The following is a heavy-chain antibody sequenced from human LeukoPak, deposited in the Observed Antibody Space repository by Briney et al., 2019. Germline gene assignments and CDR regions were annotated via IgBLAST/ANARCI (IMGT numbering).Heavy chain of an antibody. CDR1: GYTFTGYY. V-gene: IGHV1-2*02. CDR3: ARANGAAAGLDY. CDR2: INPNSGGT. Sequence: ASVKVSCKASGYTFTGYYMHWVRQAPGQGLEWVGWINPNSGGTNYAQKFQGRVTMTRDTSISTAYMELSRLRSDDTAVYYCARANGAAAGLDYWGQGTLVPVSS. J-gene: IGHJ4*02. D-gene: IGHD6-13*01.